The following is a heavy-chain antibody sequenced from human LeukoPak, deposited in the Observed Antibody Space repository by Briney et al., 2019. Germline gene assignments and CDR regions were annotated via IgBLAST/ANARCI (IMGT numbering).Heavy chain of an antibody. CDR3: ARDFDDVNGDFYYIPDF. J-gene: IGHJ4*02. D-gene: IGHD3-10*02. CDR2: IRYDGTKK. CDR1: GFQFSRNG. Sequence: GGSLRLSCAASGFQFSRNGMHWVRQAPGKGLEWVAFIRYDGTKKFYGDSVRGRFTISRDNSKNTLYLEMNSLRHKDTAVYSCARDFDDVNGDFYYIPDFWGQGTLVTVSS. V-gene: IGHV3-30*02.